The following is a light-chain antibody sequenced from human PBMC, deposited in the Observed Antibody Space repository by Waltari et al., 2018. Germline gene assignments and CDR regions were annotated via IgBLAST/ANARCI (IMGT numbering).Light chain of an antibody. Sequence: EIVLTQSPGTLSLSPGERATLSWRASHSVTSISLSWYQQKLCQAPRLLIYGTSSRATGIPDRFSGSGSGTDFTLTISRLEPEDFAVYYCQQYDGEVVTFGGGTKVEI. CDR1: HSVTSIS. J-gene: IGKJ4*01. V-gene: IGKV3-20*01. CDR3: QQYDGEVVT. CDR2: GTS.